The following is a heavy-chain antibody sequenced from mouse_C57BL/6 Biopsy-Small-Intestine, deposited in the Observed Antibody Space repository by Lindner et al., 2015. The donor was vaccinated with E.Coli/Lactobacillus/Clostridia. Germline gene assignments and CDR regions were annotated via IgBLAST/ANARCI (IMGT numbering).Heavy chain of an antibody. J-gene: IGHJ2*01. CDR1: GYAFSSYW. CDR3: ARKGSSGPFDY. CDR2: IYPGDGDT. D-gene: IGHD3-2*02. V-gene: IGHV1-80*01. Sequence: QLQESGAELVKPGASVKISCKASGYAFSSYWMNWVKQRPGKGLEWIGQIYPGDGDTNYNGKFKGKATLTADKSSSTAYMQLSSLTSEDSAVYFCARKGSSGPFDYWGQGTTLTVSS.